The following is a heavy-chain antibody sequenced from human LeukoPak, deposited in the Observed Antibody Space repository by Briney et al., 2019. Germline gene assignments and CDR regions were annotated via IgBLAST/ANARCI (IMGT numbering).Heavy chain of an antibody. D-gene: IGHD5-12*01. CDR1: GGSISSYY. V-gene: IGHV4-59*01. CDR2: IYYSGST. J-gene: IGHJ6*02. CDR3: ARAWGGYSGYDSSYYYYYGMDV. Sequence: SETLSLTCTVSGGSISSYYWSWIRQPPGKGLEWIGYIYYSGSTNYNPSLKSRVTISVGTSKNQSSLKLSSVTAADTAVYYCARAWGGYSGYDSSYYYYYGMDVWGQGTTVTVSS.